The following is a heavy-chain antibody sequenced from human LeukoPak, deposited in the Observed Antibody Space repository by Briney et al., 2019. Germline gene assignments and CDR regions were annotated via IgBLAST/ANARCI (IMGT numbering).Heavy chain of an antibody. CDR3: AKSTGRYIGLLDDLGY. CDR1: GFSFSTTG. J-gene: IGHJ4*02. D-gene: IGHD3-9*01. Sequence: GGSLRLSCAASGFSFSTTGIHWVRQAPGKGLEWVAAISYDGSNQYYGDSVKGRFTISRDTSKYTVYLQMNSLGAEDTALYYCAKSTGRYIGLLDDLGYWGQGTLVTVSS. V-gene: IGHV3-30*18. CDR2: ISYDGSNQ.